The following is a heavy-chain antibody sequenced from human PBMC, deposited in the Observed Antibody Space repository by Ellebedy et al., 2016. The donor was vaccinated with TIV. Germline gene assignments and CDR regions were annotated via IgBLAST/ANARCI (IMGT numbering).Heavy chain of an antibody. Sequence: MPSETLSLTCTVSGGSISSGGYYWSWIRQHPGKGLEWIGYIYYSGSTYYNPSLKSRVTISVDTSKNQFSLKLSSVTAADTAVYYCARQVVAATGYYYYGMDVWGQGTTVTVSS. CDR2: IYYSGST. CDR3: ARQVVAATGYYYYGMDV. J-gene: IGHJ6*02. CDR1: GGSISSGGYY. D-gene: IGHD2-15*01. V-gene: IGHV4-31*03.